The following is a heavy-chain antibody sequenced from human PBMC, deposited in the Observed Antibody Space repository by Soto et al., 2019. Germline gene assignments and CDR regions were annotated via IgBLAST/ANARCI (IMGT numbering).Heavy chain of an antibody. J-gene: IGHJ4*02. V-gene: IGHV3-15*07. Sequence: PGGSLRLSCAASGFTLGAAWMNWVRQAPGKGLEWVGRIKDKAYGGTADYAAPVKGRFAISRDDSKNEFYLQMDSLETGDTAMYYCTTDGPGLEHSRRGNYWGRGTLVTVSS. CDR2: IKDKAYGGTA. D-gene: IGHD3-3*02. CDR1: GFTLGAAW. CDR3: TTDGPGLEHSRRGNY.